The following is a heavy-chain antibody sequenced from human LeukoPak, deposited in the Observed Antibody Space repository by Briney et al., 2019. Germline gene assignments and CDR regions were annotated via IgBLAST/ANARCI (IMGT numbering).Heavy chain of an antibody. Sequence: ASVKVSCKASGYTFTGYYMHWVRQAPGQGLEWMGWINPNSGGTNYAQKFQGWVTMTRGTSISTAYMELSRLRSDDTAVYYCARGGVVPAAGWFDPWGQGTLVTVSS. J-gene: IGHJ5*02. CDR2: INPNSGGT. V-gene: IGHV1-2*04. CDR3: ARGGVVPAAGWFDP. CDR1: GYTFTGYY. D-gene: IGHD2-2*01.